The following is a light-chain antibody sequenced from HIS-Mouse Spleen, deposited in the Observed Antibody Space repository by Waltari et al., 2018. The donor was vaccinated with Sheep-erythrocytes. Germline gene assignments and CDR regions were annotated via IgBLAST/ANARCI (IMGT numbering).Light chain of an antibody. Sequence: QSALTQPRSVSGSPGQSVTIPCPGTSSDVGGSNDVSWYQQHPGKAPKLMIYDVSKRPSGVPDRFSGSKSGNTASLTISGLQAEDEADYYCCSYAGSYNHVFATGTKVTVL. CDR3: CSYAGSYNHV. CDR2: DVS. CDR1: SSDVGGSND. J-gene: IGLJ1*01. V-gene: IGLV2-11*01.